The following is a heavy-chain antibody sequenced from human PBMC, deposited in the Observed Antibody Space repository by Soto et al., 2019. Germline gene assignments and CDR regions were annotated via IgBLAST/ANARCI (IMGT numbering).Heavy chain of an antibody. CDR3: AREERDDDFWTGSAAMDV. CDR1: GGTFSSYT. Sequence: QVQLVQSGTEVKKPGSSVQVSCQASGGTFSSYTISWVRQAPGQGLEWMGRIIPMLGITNYAQKFRGRDKITAKESTSTDYMDLSSLRYEDTAVYYCAREERDDDFWTGSAAMDVWGQGTTVTV. V-gene: IGHV1-69*08. J-gene: IGHJ6*02. D-gene: IGHD3-3*01. CDR2: IIPMLGIT.